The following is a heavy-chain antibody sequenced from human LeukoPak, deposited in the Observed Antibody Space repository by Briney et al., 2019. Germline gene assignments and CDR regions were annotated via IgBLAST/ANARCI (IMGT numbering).Heavy chain of an antibody. J-gene: IGHJ6*03. CDR2: IIPIFGTA. V-gene: IGHV1-69*05. CDR3: ASRITAGYYYYYMDV. CDR1: GCTLSSYA. D-gene: IGHD3-10*01. Sequence: SVKVSCKASGCTLSSYAISWVRQAPGQGLEWMGRIIPIFGTANYAQKFEGRVTITTDESTSTAYIELSSLRSEDTAVYYCASRITAGYYYYYMDVWGKGTTVTVSS.